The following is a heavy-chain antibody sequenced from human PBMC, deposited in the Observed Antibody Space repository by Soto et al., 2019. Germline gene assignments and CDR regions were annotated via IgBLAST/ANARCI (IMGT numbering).Heavy chain of an antibody. V-gene: IGHV3-13*01. J-gene: IGHJ4*02. CDR1: GFTFSNYD. CDR3: ARGRDSGLYYFDY. Sequence: GGSLSLSCAPSGFTFSNYDMHWVRQAPGKGLKWVSTISTAGNKYSPGSRKGQFTISRENAKNSLYLQMNSLRFDDTAVYYCARGRDSGLYYFDYWGRGTLVTVSS. CDR2: ISTAGNK. D-gene: IGHD2-21*01.